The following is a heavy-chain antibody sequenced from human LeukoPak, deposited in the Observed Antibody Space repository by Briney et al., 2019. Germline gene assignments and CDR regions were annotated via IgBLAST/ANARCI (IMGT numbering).Heavy chain of an antibody. CDR1: GFTFSAYS. V-gene: IGHV3-21*01. CDR3: ARGGFNMVRGVIIPSNSYYYYMDI. D-gene: IGHD3-10*01. J-gene: IGHJ6*03. Sequence: GGSLRLSCAVSGFTFSAYSMNWVRQAPGKGLEWVSSITSGDFVYFAASRKGRFTISRDNARSSLYLQMNSLRAEDTAVYYCARGGFNMVRGVIIPSNSYYYYMDIWGKGTTVTVSS. CDR2: ITSGDFV.